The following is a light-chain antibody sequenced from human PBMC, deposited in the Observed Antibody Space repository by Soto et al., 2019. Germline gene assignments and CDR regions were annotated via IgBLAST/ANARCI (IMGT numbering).Light chain of an antibody. Sequence: QLVLTQSPSASASLGASVKLTCTLSSGHINYAIAWHQQQPEKGPRYLMNLKSDGSHSKGDGIPDRFSGSSSGAERYLTISSLQSEDEADYYCQTWGTGIYVFGHGTKVTVL. J-gene: IGLJ1*01. CDR1: SGHINYA. CDR3: QTWGTGIYV. CDR2: LKSDGSH. V-gene: IGLV4-69*01.